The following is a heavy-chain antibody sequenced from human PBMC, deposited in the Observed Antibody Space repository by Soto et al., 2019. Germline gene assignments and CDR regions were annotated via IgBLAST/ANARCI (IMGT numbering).Heavy chain of an antibody. Sequence: GGSLVLSFAASGFTFSDYGMHCVRQAPGTGLDWVAVIWYDESNKYLADSVRGRFSISRDNSKNTLFLEMDSLRADDTAVYFCARGRYGYSANWRFDLWGRGTQVTVSS. CDR1: GFTFSDYG. J-gene: IGHJ2*01. CDR3: ARGRYGYSANWRFDL. CDR2: IWYDESNK. V-gene: IGHV3-33*01. D-gene: IGHD5-18*01.